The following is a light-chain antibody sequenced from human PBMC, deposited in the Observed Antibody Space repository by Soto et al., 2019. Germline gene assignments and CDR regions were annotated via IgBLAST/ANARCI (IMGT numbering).Light chain of an antibody. V-gene: IGKV4-1*01. CDR2: WAS. CDR1: QSVLYSSNNKNY. J-gene: IGKJ4*01. CDR3: QQYYSTLRT. Sequence: DIVMTQSPDSLAVSLGERATINCKSSQSVLYSSNNKNYLAWYQQKPGQPPKLLIYWASTRESGVPDRFSGSGSGTDFTLTISSLQAXXVAVYYCQQYYSTLRTFGGGTKVEIK.